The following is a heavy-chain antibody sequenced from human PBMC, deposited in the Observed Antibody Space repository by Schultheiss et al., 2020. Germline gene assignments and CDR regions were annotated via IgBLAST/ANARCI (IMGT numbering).Heavy chain of an antibody. CDR2: INHSGST. V-gene: IGHV4-34*01. CDR1: GGSFSGYY. CDR3: ARGQVTMVRGVILGCYFDY. D-gene: IGHD3-10*01. J-gene: IGHJ4*02. Sequence: SETLPLTCAVYGGSFSGYYWSWIRQPPGKGLEWIGEINHSGSTNYNPSLKSRVTISVDTSKNQFSLKLSSVTAADTAVYYCARGQVTMVRGVILGCYFDYWGQGTLVTFSS.